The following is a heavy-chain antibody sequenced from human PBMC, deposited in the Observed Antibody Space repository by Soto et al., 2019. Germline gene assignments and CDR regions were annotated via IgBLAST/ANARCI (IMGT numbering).Heavy chain of an antibody. CDR3: ARGGRLRFTDWYFDL. D-gene: IGHD5-12*01. Sequence: QVQLVQSGAEVKKPGSSVKVSCKASGGTFSSYAISWVRQAPGQGLEWMGGIIPIFGTVNYAQKFQGRVTITADKSTSTAYMELSSLRSEDTAVYYCARGGRLRFTDWYFDLWGRGTLVTVSS. CDR2: IIPIFGTV. V-gene: IGHV1-69*06. CDR1: GGTFSSYA. J-gene: IGHJ2*01.